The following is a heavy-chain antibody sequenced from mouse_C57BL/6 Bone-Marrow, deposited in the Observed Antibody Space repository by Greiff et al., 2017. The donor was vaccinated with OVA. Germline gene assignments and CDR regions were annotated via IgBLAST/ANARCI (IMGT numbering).Heavy chain of an antibody. V-gene: IGHV5-16*01. J-gene: IGHJ2*01. Sequence: EVKLVESEGGLVQPGSSMKLSCTASGFTFSDYYMAWVRQVPEKGLEWVANINYDGSSTYYLDSLKSRFIISRDNAKNILYLQMSSLKSEDTATYYCARDITTVVATDYWGQGTTLTVSS. CDR3: ARDITTVVATDY. D-gene: IGHD1-1*01. CDR2: INYDGSST. CDR1: GFTFSDYY.